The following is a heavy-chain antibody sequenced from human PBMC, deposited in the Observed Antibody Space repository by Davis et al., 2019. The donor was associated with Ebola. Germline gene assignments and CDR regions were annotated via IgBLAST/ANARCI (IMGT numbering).Heavy chain of an antibody. J-gene: IGHJ4*02. D-gene: IGHD3-3*01. CDR3: ARGDFWSAYLDY. V-gene: IGHV4-59*01. Sequence: PSETLSLTCTVSGGSFNSDYWSWIRQPPGKGLEWIGYIYYSGSTNYNPSLKSRVTISIDTSRDQFTLKLNSVTAADTAVYYCARGDFWSAYLDYWGQGTLVTVSS. CDR1: GGSFNSDY. CDR2: IYYSGST.